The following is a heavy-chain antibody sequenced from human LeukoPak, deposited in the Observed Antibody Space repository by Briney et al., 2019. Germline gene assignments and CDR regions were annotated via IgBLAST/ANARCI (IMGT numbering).Heavy chain of an antibody. J-gene: IGHJ4*02. D-gene: IGHD1-26*01. CDR2: ISGSGGST. V-gene: IGHV3-23*01. Sequence: PGGSLRLSCAASGITFSSYAMNWVRQAPRKGLEWVSGISGSGGSTYYADSVKGRFTISRDNAKNTLYLEMNSLRAEDTAVYYCAKDRSAARVGATPTYYFDYWGQGPLVTVSS. CDR1: GITFSSYA. CDR3: AKDRSAARVGATPTYYFDY.